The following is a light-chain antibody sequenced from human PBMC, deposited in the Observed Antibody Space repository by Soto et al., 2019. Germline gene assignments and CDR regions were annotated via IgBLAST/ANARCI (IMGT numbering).Light chain of an antibody. J-gene: IGKJ1*01. V-gene: IGKV1-39*01. CDR1: QSISTY. Sequence: DIQMTQSPSSLSASVGDRVTITCRASQSISTYLNWYQQKAGLAPKLLIYAASSLQSGVPSRFSGSGSGTDFTLTISSLQPDDFATYYCQQYNSYSGTFGQGTKVDIK. CDR3: QQYNSYSGT. CDR2: AAS.